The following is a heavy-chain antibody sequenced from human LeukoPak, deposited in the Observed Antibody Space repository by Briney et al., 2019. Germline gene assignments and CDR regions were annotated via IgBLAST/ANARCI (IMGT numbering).Heavy chain of an antibody. CDR1: GGSITNTNY. J-gene: IGHJ5*02. CDR3: ARGRAMVRGKDWFDP. CDR2: VNLQGST. V-gene: IGHV4-4*02. Sequence: SGTLSLTCGVSGGSITNTNYWTWVRQPPGKGLEWIGEVNLQGSTNYNPSLKSRVTISVDTSKNQSSLKLSSVTAADTAVYYCARGRAMVRGKDWFDPWGQGTLVTVSS. D-gene: IGHD3-10*01.